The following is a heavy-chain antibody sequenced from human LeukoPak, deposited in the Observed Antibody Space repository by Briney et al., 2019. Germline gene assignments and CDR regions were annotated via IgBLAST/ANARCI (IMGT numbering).Heavy chain of an antibody. CDR3: AKGDSVNYYGSGSYRNHDAFDI. CDR2: ISGSVVST. J-gene: IGHJ3*02. D-gene: IGHD3-10*01. V-gene: IGHV3-23*01. CDR1: GFTFSSYA. Sequence: GGSLRLSCAASGFTFSSYAMSWVRQAPGKGLEWVSTISGSVVSTYYADSVKGRFTISRDNSKNTLYLQMNSLRAEDTAVYYCAKGDSVNYYGSGSYRNHDAFDIWGQGTMVTVSS.